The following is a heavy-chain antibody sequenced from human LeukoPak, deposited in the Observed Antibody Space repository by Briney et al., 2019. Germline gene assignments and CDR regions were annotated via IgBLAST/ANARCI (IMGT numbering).Heavy chain of an antibody. CDR3: ARDKGQRLRFLEWFPFDP. CDR2: ISAYNGNT. CDR1: GYTFTSYG. Sequence: ASVKVSCKASGYTFTSYGISWVRQAPGQGLEWMGWISAYNGNTNYAQKLQGRVTMTTDTPTSTAYMELRGLRSDDTAVYYCARDKGQRLRFLEWFPFDPWGQGTLVTVSS. J-gene: IGHJ5*02. V-gene: IGHV1-18*01. D-gene: IGHD3-3*01.